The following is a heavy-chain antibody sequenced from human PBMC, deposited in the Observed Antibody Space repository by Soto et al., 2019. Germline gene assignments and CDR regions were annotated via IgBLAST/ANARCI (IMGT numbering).Heavy chain of an antibody. CDR1: GFTFSNAY. Sequence: EVQLVESGGGLVKPGGSLRLSCVGSGFTFSNAYMTWVRQAPGKGLEWVGRIKSKTDGGTIEYAASVKGRFTISREDSKDTVLLQLNSLKIEDTAGYYCLPRWISWGQGTLVTVSS. D-gene: IGHD5-12*01. V-gene: IGHV3-15*01. J-gene: IGHJ4*02. CDR3: LPRWIS. CDR2: IKSKTDGGTI.